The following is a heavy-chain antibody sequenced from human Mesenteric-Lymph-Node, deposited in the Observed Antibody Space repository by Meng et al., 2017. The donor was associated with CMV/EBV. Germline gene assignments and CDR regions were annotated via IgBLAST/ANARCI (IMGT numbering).Heavy chain of an antibody. D-gene: IGHD2-2*01. CDR1: GFTFSSYE. V-gene: IGHV3-48*03. J-gene: IGHJ4*02. Sequence: GESLKISCAASGFTFSSYEMNWVRQAPGKGLEWVSYISSSGSTIYYADSVKGRFTISRDNAKNSLYLQMNSLRAEDTSVYYCARDLHCSSSSCYVEGQQLVYWGLGTLVTVSS. CDR2: ISSSGSTI. CDR3: ARDLHCSSSSCYVEGQQLVY.